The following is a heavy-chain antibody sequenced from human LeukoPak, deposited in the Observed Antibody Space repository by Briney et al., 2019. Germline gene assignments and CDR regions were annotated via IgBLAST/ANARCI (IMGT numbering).Heavy chain of an antibody. CDR2: ITSDSSST. J-gene: IGHJ4*02. D-gene: IGHD4-17*01. CDR1: GFKFGSFS. Sequence: GGSLRLSCAASGFKFGSFSMNWVRQAPGKGLEWLSYITSDSSSTYYSDSVKGRFTISRDNAKNSLYPQMNSLRAEDTAVYYCARVIGSYGDSAYWGQGTLVTVSS. V-gene: IGHV3-48*04. CDR3: ARVIGSYGDSAY.